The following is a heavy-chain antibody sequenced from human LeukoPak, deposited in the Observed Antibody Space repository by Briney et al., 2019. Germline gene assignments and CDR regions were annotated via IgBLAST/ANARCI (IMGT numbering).Heavy chain of an antibody. D-gene: IGHD4-23*01. Sequence: GGSLRLSCAASGFTFSSYEMHWVRQAPGKGLEWVSYISSSGSSRYYADSVKGRFTISRDNAKNTLYLQMNSLRAEDAAVYYCARDHGGSSPFDYWGQGTLVTVSS. J-gene: IGHJ4*02. V-gene: IGHV3-48*03. CDR1: GFTFSSYE. CDR3: ARDHGGSSPFDY. CDR2: ISSSGSSR.